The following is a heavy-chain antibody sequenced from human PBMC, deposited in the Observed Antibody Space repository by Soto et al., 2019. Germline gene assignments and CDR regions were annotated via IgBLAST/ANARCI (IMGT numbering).Heavy chain of an antibody. Sequence: GDSVNVSCKACGGILSSYAISWVLQAPGQGLEWMGGIIPIFGTSNYAQKFQGRFTISRDNARNSLFLQMHGLRADDTAMYYCARIRRTFDFYGLDVWGQGTTVTVSS. D-gene: IGHD3-3*01. CDR2: IIPIFGTS. CDR3: ARIRRTFDFYGLDV. V-gene: IGHV1-69*05. CDR1: GGILSSYA. J-gene: IGHJ6*02.